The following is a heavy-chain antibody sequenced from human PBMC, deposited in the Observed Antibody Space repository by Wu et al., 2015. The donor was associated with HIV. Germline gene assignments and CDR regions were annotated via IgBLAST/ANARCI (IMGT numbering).Heavy chain of an antibody. CDR3: ARAPGVTGTTRVPVPFHWFDP. CDR2: INPNSGGT. D-gene: IGHD1-7*01. Sequence: QVQLVQSGAEVKKPGASVKVSCKASGYTFTGYYMHWVRQAPGQGLEWMGWINPNSGGTNYAQKFQGRVTMTRDTSISTAYMELSRLRSDDTAVYYCARAPGVTGTTRVPVPFHWFDPWGQGTLVTVSS. CDR1: GYTFTGYY. V-gene: IGHV1-2*02. J-gene: IGHJ5*02.